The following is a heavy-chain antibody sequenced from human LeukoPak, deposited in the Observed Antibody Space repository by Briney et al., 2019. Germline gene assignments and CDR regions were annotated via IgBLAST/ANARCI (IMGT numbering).Heavy chain of an antibody. V-gene: IGHV3-7*01. CDR3: ARERGEALVRGLASVDGMGV. Sequence: GGSLRLSCAASGFTSRRAWMSWVPEAPGKGLEWVSNIKQNGRERYYMGSVRSRVTLSRDNATNTLCLQMDRLRAEDTAVYYCARERGEALVRGLASVDGMGVWGQGSTVTVSS. CDR1: GFTSRRAW. CDR2: IKQNGRER. D-gene: IGHD3-10*01. J-gene: IGHJ6*02.